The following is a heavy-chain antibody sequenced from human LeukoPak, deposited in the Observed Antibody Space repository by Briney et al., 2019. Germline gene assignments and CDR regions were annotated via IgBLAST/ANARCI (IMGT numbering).Heavy chain of an antibody. D-gene: IGHD7-27*01. CDR3: AREPVGKSLDY. J-gene: IGHJ4*02. Sequence: GSLRLSCAASGFTFSSYSMNWVRQPPGKGLEWIGEINHSGSTNYNPSLKSRVTISVDTSKNQFSLKLSSVTAADTAVYYCAREPVGKSLDYWGQGTLVTVSS. V-gene: IGHV4-34*01. CDR2: INHSGST. CDR1: GFTFSSYS.